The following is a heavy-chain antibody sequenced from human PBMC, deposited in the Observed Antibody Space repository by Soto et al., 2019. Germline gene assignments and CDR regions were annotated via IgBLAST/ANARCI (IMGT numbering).Heavy chain of an antibody. D-gene: IGHD5-12*01. CDR1: GYSFTSYW. V-gene: IGHV5-51*01. CDR3: ARIRGRRWLQILY. Sequence: VASLKSSGNGSGYSFTSYWIGWVRQMPGKGLEWMGIIYPGDSDTRYSPSFQGQVTISADKSISTAYLQWSSLKASDTAMYYCARIRGRRWLQILYWGQGTLVTVSS. CDR2: IYPGDSDT. J-gene: IGHJ4*02.